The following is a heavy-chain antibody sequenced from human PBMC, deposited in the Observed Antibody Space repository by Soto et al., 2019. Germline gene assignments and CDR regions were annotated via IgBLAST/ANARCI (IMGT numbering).Heavy chain of an antibody. Sequence: GGSLRLSCAASGFTFSSYFMHWVRQAPGKGLEWVAVISYDGSNKYYADSVKGRFTISRDNSKNTLYLQMNSLRAEDTAVYYCATKRTYYYGSGSYQRPPNWFDPWGQGTLVTVSS. CDR3: ATKRTYYYGSGSYQRPPNWFDP. CDR2: ISYDGSNK. V-gene: IGHV3-30*03. J-gene: IGHJ5*02. CDR1: GFTFSSYF. D-gene: IGHD3-10*01.